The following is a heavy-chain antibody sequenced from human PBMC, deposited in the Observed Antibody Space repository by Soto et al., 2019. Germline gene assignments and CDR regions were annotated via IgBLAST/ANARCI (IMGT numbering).Heavy chain of an antibody. D-gene: IGHD3-3*01. CDR1: GFSFISYA. Sequence: GGSLRLSCAASGFSFISYAMSWVRQAPGRGLEWVSTISGCDGKTFYADSVKGRFSISRDTSKNMLYLQMNNLRGDDTAVYYCVRWSYLDYWGQGTRVTVSS. V-gene: IGHV3-23*01. CDR2: ISGCDGKT. CDR3: VRWSYLDY. J-gene: IGHJ4*02.